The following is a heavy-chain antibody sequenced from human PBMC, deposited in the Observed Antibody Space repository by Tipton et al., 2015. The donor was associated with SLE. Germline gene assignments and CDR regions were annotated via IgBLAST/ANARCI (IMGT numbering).Heavy chain of an antibody. J-gene: IGHJ3*02. CDR2: ISWHSSSI. D-gene: IGHD3-22*01. CDR1: GFTFSSYS. CDR3: AKAQGMIVPNDAFDI. Sequence: RSLRLSCAASGFTFSSYSMNWVRQAPGKGLEWVSSISWHSSSIGYADSVKGRFTISRDNAKNTLFLQMNSLRAEDTALYYCAKAQGMIVPNDAFDICGQGTMVTVSS. V-gene: IGHV3-9*01.